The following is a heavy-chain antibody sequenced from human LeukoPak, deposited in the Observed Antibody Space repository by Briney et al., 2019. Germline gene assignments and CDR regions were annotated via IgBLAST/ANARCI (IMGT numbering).Heavy chain of an antibody. CDR1: QFNFNKFG. CDR3: ARASGRLVRIYYFDY. Sequence: GGSLRLSCATSQFNFNKFGMTWVRQAPGKGLEWISSISGNGVSTQYADSVQGRFAISRDNSKNTLYLQMNSLRAEDTAVYYCARASGRLVRIYYFDYWGQGTLVTVSS. CDR2: ISGNGVST. J-gene: IGHJ4*02. D-gene: IGHD6-19*01. V-gene: IGHV3-23*01.